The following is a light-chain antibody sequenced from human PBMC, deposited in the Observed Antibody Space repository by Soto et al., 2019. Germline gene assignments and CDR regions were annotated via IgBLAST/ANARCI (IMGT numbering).Light chain of an antibody. CDR2: TDH. V-gene: IGLV1-44*01. Sequence: QSVLTQPPSASGPPGQRVTISCSGGSSNIGSNTVHWYQQLPGTAPKLLIFTDHERPSGVPDRFSGSRSGTSASLAIRGLRSEDEADYHWSTWDDSLNGYVFGTGTKLTVL. CDR3: STWDDSLNGYV. CDR1: SSNIGSNT. J-gene: IGLJ1*01.